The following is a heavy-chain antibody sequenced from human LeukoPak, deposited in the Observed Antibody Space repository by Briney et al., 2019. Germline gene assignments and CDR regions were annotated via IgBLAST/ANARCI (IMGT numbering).Heavy chain of an antibody. D-gene: IGHD3-3*01. CDR1: GYTFTGYY. Sequence: GASVKVSCKASGYTFTGYYMHWVRQAPGQGLEWMGRINPNSGNTGYAQKFQGRVTMTRNTSISTAYMELSSLRSEDTAVYYCARKYYDFWSGGTYYFDYWGQGTLVTVSS. CDR3: ARKYYDFWSGGTYYFDY. J-gene: IGHJ4*02. CDR2: INPNSGNT. V-gene: IGHV1-8*02.